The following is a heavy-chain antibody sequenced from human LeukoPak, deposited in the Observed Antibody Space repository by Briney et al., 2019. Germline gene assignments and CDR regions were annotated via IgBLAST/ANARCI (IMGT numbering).Heavy chain of an antibody. J-gene: IGHJ4*02. D-gene: IGHD5-24*01. Sequence: SETLSLTCAVYGGSFSGYYWSWIRQPPGKGLEWTGEINHSGSTNYNPSLKSRVTISVDTSKNQFSLKLSSVTAADTAVYYCAATVEMATINDYWGQGTLVTVSS. V-gene: IGHV4-34*01. CDR2: INHSGST. CDR1: GGSFSGYY. CDR3: AATVEMATINDY.